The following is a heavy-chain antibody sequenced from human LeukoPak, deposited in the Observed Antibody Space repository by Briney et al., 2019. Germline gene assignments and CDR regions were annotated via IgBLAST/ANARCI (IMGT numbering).Heavy chain of an antibody. V-gene: IGHV4-34*01. Sequence: SETLSLTCAVYGGSFSGYYWSWVRQPPGKGLEWIGEINHSGGTNYNPSLKSRVTLSLDTSKNQFSLKLSSVTAADTAVYYCARELGYCSGGSCHSGFDPWGQGTLVTVSS. CDR3: ARELGYCSGGSCHSGFDP. D-gene: IGHD2-15*01. CDR1: GGSFSGYY. CDR2: INHSGGT. J-gene: IGHJ5*02.